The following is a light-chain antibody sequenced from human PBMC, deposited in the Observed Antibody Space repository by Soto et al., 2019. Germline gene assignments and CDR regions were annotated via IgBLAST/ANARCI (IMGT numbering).Light chain of an antibody. J-gene: IGKJ3*01. CDR3: QQYNNWPRD. V-gene: IGKV3-15*01. CDR2: RAS. Sequence: EIVMPHSPATLSVSPGERATLSCRASQSVSSNLDWYQQKPGQAPRLLIYRASTRATGIPARFSGRGSGTEFTHTISSLQSEDFAVYYCQQYNNWPRDFGPGTKVDIK. CDR1: QSVSSN.